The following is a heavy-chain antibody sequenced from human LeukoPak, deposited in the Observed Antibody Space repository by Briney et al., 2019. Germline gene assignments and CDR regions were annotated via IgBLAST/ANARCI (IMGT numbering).Heavy chain of an antibody. J-gene: IGHJ1*01. D-gene: IGHD4-17*01. Sequence: GGSLRLSCEASRFTFNSYAMSWVRQAPGKGLEWVSAISGSGGSTYYADSVKGRFTISRDNSKNTLYLQMNSLRAEDTAVYYCAKKIRPDYGDVYFQHWGQGTLVTVSS. CDR2: ISGSGGST. CDR3: AKKIRPDYGDVYFQH. V-gene: IGHV3-23*01. CDR1: RFTFNSYA.